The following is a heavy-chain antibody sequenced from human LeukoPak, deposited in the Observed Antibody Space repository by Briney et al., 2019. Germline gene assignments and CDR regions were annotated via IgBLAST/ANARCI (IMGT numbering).Heavy chain of an antibody. Sequence: SVKVSCKASGGTFSSYAISWVRQATGQGLEWMGRIIPILGIANYAQKFQGRVTITADKSTSTAYMELSSLRSEDTAVYYCARVSTTVTTHYGMDVWGQGTTVTVSS. CDR3: ARVSTTVTTHYGMDV. CDR1: GGTFSSYA. CDR2: IIPILGIA. J-gene: IGHJ6*02. D-gene: IGHD4-17*01. V-gene: IGHV1-69*04.